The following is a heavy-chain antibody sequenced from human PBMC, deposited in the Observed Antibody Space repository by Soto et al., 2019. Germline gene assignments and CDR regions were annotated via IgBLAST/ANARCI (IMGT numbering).Heavy chain of an antibody. V-gene: IGHV3-74*01. CDR1: GFIFSSNW. Sequence: EVQLVESGGGLVQPGGSLRLSCVASGFIFSSNWMHWVRQVPGKGLVWVSRINSDGSTTDYADSVKSRFTISRANAKKTLYLQMNSLRVADTATYYCVTGLEAYSSSWYDFWGQGTLVTVSS. D-gene: IGHD6-13*01. CDR2: INSDGSTT. J-gene: IGHJ5*01. CDR3: VTGLEAYSSSWYDF.